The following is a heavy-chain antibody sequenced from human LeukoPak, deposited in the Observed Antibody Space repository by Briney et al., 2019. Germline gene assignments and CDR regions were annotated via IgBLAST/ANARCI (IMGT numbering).Heavy chain of an antibody. D-gene: IGHD4-17*01. CDR2: INPNSGNR. CDR3: ARANGDLDY. V-gene: IGHV1-8*03. J-gene: IGHJ4*02. CDR1: GYTFTRHD. Sequence: ASVKVSCKASGYTFTRHDINWVRQATGQGLEWMGWINPNSGNRGYAQKFQGRVTITRDTSINTAYMELSSLRSDDTAVYYCARANGDLDYWGQGTLVTVSS.